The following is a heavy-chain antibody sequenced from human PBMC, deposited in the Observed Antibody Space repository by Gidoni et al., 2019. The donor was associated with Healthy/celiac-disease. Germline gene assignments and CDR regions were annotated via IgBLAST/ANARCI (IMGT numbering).Heavy chain of an antibody. CDR2: ISWNSGSI. CDR1: GFTFDAYA. J-gene: IGHJ4*02. Sequence: EVQLVASGGGLVQLGRSLRPSCAASGFTFDAYAMHWVRQAPGKGLEWVSGISWNSGSIGYADSVKGRFTISRDNAKNSLYLQMNSLRAEDTALYYCAKDSGYGGYYYGSGYFDYWGQGTLVTVSS. D-gene: IGHD3-10*01. CDR3: AKDSGYGGYYYGSGYFDY. V-gene: IGHV3-9*01.